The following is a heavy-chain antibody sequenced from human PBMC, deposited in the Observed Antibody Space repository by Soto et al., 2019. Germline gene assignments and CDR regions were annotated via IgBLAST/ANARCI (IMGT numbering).Heavy chain of an antibody. CDR3: ARELGRVFDY. Sequence: QVQLVESGGGVVQPGRSLRLSCAASGFTFSSYAMHWVRQAPGKGLEWVAVIAYDGRNKYYADSVKGRFTISRDNYKNTLYLQMNSLRIEDTAVYYCARELGRVFDYWGQGTLVTVSS. D-gene: IGHD1-1*01. CDR1: GFTFSSYA. CDR2: IAYDGRNK. J-gene: IGHJ4*02. V-gene: IGHV3-30*04.